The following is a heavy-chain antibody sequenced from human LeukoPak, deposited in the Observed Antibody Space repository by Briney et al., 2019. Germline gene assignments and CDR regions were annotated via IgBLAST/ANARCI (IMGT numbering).Heavy chain of an antibody. CDR3: ARDPADYGDYGTPFDY. V-gene: IGHV3-30-3*01. Sequence: GGSLRLSCAASGFTFSSYAMHWVRQAPGKGLEWVAVISYDGSNKYYADSVKGRFTISGDNSKNTLYLQMNSLRAEDTAVYSCARDPADYGDYGTPFDYWGQGTLVTVSS. CDR1: GFTFSSYA. D-gene: IGHD4-17*01. CDR2: ISYDGSNK. J-gene: IGHJ4*02.